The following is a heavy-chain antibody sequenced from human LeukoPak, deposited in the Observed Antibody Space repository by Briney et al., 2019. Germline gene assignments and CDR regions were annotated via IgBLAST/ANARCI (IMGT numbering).Heavy chain of an antibody. D-gene: IGHD6-13*01. V-gene: IGHV4-39*07. CDR2: IYYSGST. CDR3: ARGSAAAGTNY. CDR1: GGSISSSSYY. J-gene: IGHJ4*02. Sequence: SETLSLTCTVSGGSISSSSYYWGWICQPPGKGLEWIGSIYYSGSTYYNPSLKSRVTISVDTSKNQFSLKLSSVTAADTAVYYCARGSAAAGTNYWGQGTLVTVSS.